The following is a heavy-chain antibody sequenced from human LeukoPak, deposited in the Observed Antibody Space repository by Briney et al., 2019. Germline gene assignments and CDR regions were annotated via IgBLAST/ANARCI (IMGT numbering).Heavy chain of an antibody. CDR2: ISGSGGST. CDR3: AKDRLLWFGELPHSPFDI. Sequence: GGSLRLSCAASGFTFSSYAMSWVRQAPGKGLEWVSAISGSGGSTYYADSVKGRFTISRDNSKNTLYLQMNSLRAEDTAVYYCAKDRLLWFGELPHSPFDIWGQGTMVTVPS. D-gene: IGHD3-10*01. V-gene: IGHV3-23*01. CDR1: GFTFSSYA. J-gene: IGHJ3*02.